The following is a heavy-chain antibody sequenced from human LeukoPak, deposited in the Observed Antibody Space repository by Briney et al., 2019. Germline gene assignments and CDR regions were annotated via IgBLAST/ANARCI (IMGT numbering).Heavy chain of an antibody. D-gene: IGHD1-26*01. CDR1: GASVSSASY. Sequence: SETLSLTCTVSGASVSSASYWTWIRQPPGKGVEWIAHIYNGVNTNYNPSLKSRVTISVDTSKNQFSLRLNSVTAADTAVYYCATVIDWFYGLTETSGSYSFDYWGQGTLVTVSS. CDR3: ATVIDWFYGLTETSGSYSFDY. J-gene: IGHJ4*02. V-gene: IGHV4-61*01. CDR2: IYNGVNT.